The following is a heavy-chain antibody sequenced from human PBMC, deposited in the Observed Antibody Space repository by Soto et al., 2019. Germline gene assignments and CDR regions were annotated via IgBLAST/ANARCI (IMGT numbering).Heavy chain of an antibody. CDR2: IYYSGST. J-gene: IGHJ4*02. Sequence: PSETLSLTCTVSGGSISSSSYYWGWIRQPPGKGLEWIGSIYYSGSTYYNPSLKSRVTISVDTSKNQFSLKLSSVTAADTAVYYCARHGYVLLWFGENPNLDYWGQGTQVTVS. D-gene: IGHD3-10*01. V-gene: IGHV4-39*01. CDR1: GGSISSSSYY. CDR3: ARHGYVLLWFGENPNLDY.